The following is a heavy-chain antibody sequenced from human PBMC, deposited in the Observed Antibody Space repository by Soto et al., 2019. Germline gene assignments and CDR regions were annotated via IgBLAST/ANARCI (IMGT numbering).Heavy chain of an antibody. CDR3: ARAPGQWLVEGFDY. CDR2: IYSGGST. J-gene: IGHJ4*02. D-gene: IGHD6-19*01. Sequence: EVQLVESGGGLIQPGGSLRLSCAASGFTVSSNYMSWVRQAPGKGLEWVSVIYSGGSTYYADSVKGRFTISRDNSKNTLYLQMNSLRAEVTAVYYCARAPGQWLVEGFDYWGQGTLVTVSS. CDR1: GFTVSSNY. V-gene: IGHV3-53*01.